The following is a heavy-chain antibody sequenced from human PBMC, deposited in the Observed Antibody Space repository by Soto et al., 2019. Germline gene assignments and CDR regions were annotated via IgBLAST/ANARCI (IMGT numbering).Heavy chain of an antibody. V-gene: IGHV3-30*18. J-gene: IGHJ4*02. CDR2: MSYDGSNE. CDR3: AKDVSHNFGY. Sequence: QVQLVESGGGVVQPGRSLRLSCAASGFTFSHYAMHWVRQAPGKGLEWVALMSYDGSNEYYADSVKGRFTISRDNSKNTLYLQMNRLRAEDTAVYYCAKDVSHNFGYWGQGTLVTVSS. CDR1: GFTFSHYA.